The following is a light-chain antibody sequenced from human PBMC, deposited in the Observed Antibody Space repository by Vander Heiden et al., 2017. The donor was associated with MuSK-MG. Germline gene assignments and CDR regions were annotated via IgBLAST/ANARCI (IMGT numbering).Light chain of an antibody. V-gene: IGLV1-40*01. J-gene: IGLJ2*01. CDR1: SSNIGAGYD. CDR3: QSYDSRLSGAGV. CDR2: DNT. Sequence: QSVLTQPPSVSGAPGQRVTISCTGSSSNIGAGYDVHWFQQLPGAAPRLLIYDNTNRPSGVPDRFSASKSGTSASLAITGLQAEDEADYYFQSYDSRLSGAGVFGGGTKLTVL.